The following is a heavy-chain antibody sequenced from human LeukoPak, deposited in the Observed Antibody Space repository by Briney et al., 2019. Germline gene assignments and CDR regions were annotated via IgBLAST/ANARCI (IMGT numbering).Heavy chain of an antibody. CDR2: IYTSGST. Sequence: KPSETLSLTCTVSGGSVSNYYWSWIRQPAGKGLEWIGRIYTSGSTNYTPSLKSRVTMSVDTSRNEFSLKVNSVTAADTAMYYCARCDKVFDAFDIWGQGTMVTVSS. CDR3: ARCDKVFDAFDI. CDR1: GGSVSNYY. J-gene: IGHJ3*02. D-gene: IGHD2-21*01. V-gene: IGHV4-4*07.